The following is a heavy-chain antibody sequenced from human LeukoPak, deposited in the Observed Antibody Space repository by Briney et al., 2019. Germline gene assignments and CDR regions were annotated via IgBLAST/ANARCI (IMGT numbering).Heavy chain of an antibody. Sequence: PGGSLRLSCAPYGYTFSIYGIRWVRQAPGEGREWVSGINCNGGSTYYANTVKGRFTISRDNSKNTLYLQMNSLRAEDTAVYYCAKDSHIVVVPAAPDYWGQGTLVTVSS. CDR2: INCNGGST. J-gene: IGHJ4*02. D-gene: IGHD2-2*01. V-gene: IGHV3-23*01. CDR3: AKDSHIVVVPAAPDY. CDR1: GYTFSIYG.